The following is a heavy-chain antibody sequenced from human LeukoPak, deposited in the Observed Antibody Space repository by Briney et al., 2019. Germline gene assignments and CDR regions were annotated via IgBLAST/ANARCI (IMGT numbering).Heavy chain of an antibody. Sequence: GGSLRLSCAASGFTFSSYSMNWGRQAPGRGVEWVSSISSSSSYIYYADSVKGRFTISRDNAKNSLYLQMNSLRAEDTAVYYCARVIGGYYPHKHFDYWGQGTLVTVSS. J-gene: IGHJ4*02. CDR3: ARVIGGYYPHKHFDY. D-gene: IGHD1-26*01. CDR1: GFTFSSYS. CDR2: ISSSSSYI. V-gene: IGHV3-21*01.